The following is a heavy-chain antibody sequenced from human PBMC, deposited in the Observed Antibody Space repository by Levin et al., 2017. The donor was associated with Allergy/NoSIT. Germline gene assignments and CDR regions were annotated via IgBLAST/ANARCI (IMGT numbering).Heavy chain of an antibody. CDR2: IHFSGST. J-gene: IGHJ4*02. Sequence: PSQTLSLTCIVSGVSITSTPYYWGWVRQPPGKGLEWIGTIHFSGSTYYKPSLNRRVTMSADTSMNEFSLKLSSVTAADTAVYYCARLRETYGLGSYLDYWGQGALVTVSS. D-gene: IGHD3-10*01. V-gene: IGHV4-39*01. CDR1: GVSITSTPYY. CDR3: ARLRETYGLGSYLDY.